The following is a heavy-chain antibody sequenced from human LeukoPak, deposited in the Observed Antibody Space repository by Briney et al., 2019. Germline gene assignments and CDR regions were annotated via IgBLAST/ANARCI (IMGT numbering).Heavy chain of an antibody. D-gene: IGHD2-21*01. Sequence: GGSLRLSCADSGFLFSDFIDHTMVWVRPAPGKGLEGVSYISSSSTSISYADSVRGRFSISRDNAQRSLYLHMNSLRDEDTAVYYCAREFSVVGNFDYWGQGTLVIVSS. V-gene: IGHV3-21*01. J-gene: IGHJ4*02. CDR2: ISSSSTSI. CDR3: AREFSVVGNFDY. CDR1: GFLFSDFIDHT.